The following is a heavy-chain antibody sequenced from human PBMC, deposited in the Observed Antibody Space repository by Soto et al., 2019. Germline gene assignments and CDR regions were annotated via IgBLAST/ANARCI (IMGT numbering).Heavy chain of an antibody. CDR3: ARGWMVRGVMPWYFDN. Sequence: QVQLQESGPGLVKPSQTLSLTCTVSGGSLSTAGYYWSWIRQHPGKGLEWLGYIFYNGSTHYNSALTSRITRAKDSSNNHCSLKLTSVTAADTAVFYCARGWMVRGVMPWYFDNWGQGTLVTVSS. J-gene: IGHJ4*02. V-gene: IGHV4-31*03. D-gene: IGHD3-10*01. CDR1: GGSLSTAGYY. CDR2: IFYNGST.